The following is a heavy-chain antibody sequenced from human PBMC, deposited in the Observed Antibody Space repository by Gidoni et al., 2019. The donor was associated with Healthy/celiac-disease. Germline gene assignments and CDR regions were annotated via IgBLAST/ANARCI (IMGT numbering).Heavy chain of an antibody. CDR3: ARWDSMTTVTTFYYYGMDV. Sequence: QVQLVQAGAEVKKPGASVKVSCKASGYTFPGYYMHWVRQAPGQGLEWMGWINPNSGGTNYAQKFQGRVTMTRDTSISTAYMELSRLRSDDTAVYYCARWDSMTTVTTFYYYGMDVWGQGTTVTVSS. J-gene: IGHJ6*02. CDR2: INPNSGGT. V-gene: IGHV1-2*02. CDR1: GYTFPGYY. D-gene: IGHD4-17*01.